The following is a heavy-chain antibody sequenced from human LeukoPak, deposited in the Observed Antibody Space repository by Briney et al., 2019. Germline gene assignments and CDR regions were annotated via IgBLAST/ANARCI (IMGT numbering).Heavy chain of an antibody. V-gene: IGHV3-30-3*02. J-gene: IGHJ4*02. CDR1: GFTFSSYA. CDR2: ISYDGSNK. D-gene: IGHD1-26*01. Sequence: GGSLRLSCAASGFTFSSYAMHWVRQAPGKGLEWVAVISYDGSNKYYADSVKGRFTISRDNSKNTLYLQMNSLRAEDTAVYYCAKSPPPGGSYDYYFDYWGQGTLVTVSS. CDR3: AKSPPPGGSYDYYFDY.